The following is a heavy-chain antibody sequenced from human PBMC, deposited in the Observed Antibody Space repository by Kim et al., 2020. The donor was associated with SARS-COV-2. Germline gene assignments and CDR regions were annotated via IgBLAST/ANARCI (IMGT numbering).Heavy chain of an antibody. Sequence: SETLSLTCAVYGGSFSGYYWSWIRQPPGKGLEWIGEINHSGSTNYNPSLKSRVTISVDTSKNQFSLKLSSVTAADTAVYYCARAWRQQLVRKGYYYYGMDVWGQGTTVTVSS. CDR1: GGSFSGYY. D-gene: IGHD6-13*01. CDR3: ARAWRQQLVRKGYYYYGMDV. CDR2: INHSGST. J-gene: IGHJ6*02. V-gene: IGHV4-34*01.